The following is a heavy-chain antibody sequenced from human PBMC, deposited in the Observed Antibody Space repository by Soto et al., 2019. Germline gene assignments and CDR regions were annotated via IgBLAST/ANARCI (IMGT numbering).Heavy chain of an antibody. J-gene: IGHJ3*02. CDR3: ARAMTYYYDSSGSPDAFDI. CDR2: ISAYNGNT. D-gene: IGHD3-22*01. V-gene: IGHV1-18*04. CDR1: GYTFTSYG. Sequence: ASVKVSCKASGYTFTSYGISWVRQAPGQGLEWMGWISAYNGNTNYAQKLQGRVTMTTDTSTSTAYMELRSLRSDDTAVYYCARAMTYYYDSSGSPDAFDIWGQGTMVTVSS.